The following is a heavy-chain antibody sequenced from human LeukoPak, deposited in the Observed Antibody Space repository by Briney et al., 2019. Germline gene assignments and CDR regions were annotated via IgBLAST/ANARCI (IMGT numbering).Heavy chain of an antibody. CDR2: ISYDGNNK. CDR1: GFTFSNYA. J-gene: IGHJ4*02. Sequence: PGRSLRLSCVASGFTFSNYAMHWVRQAPGKGLEWVAVISYDGNNKYYADSVKGRFTISRDNSKNTLYLQMNSLRVEDTAVFYCARDAKWGQGTLVTVSS. V-gene: IGHV3-30-3*01. CDR3: ARDAK.